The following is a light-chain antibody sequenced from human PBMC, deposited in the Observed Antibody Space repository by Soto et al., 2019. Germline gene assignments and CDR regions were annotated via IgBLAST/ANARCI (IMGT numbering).Light chain of an antibody. CDR1: RSISSG. J-gene: IGKJ1*01. CDR2: DAS. V-gene: IGKV1-5*01. Sequence: DIQMTKSPSTLSASVGDRVTITCRASRSISSGLAWYQQKPGKAPKVLIYDASRLESGVPARFSGRGSGTEFSITISSLQPDDFATYYCQQYNSYSTFGQGTKVDIK. CDR3: QQYNSYST.